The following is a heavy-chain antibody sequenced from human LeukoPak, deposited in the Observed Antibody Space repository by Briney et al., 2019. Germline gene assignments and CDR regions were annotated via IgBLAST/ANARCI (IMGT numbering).Heavy chain of an antibody. Sequence: SETLSLTCAVYGGSFSGYYWSWIRQPPGKGLEWIGEINHSGSTNYNPSLKSRVTISVDTSKNQFSLKLSSVTAADTAVYYCARQIRYYYGSGTSREADYWGQGTLVTVSS. CDR3: ARQIRYYYGSGTSREADY. CDR2: INHSGST. J-gene: IGHJ4*02. D-gene: IGHD3-10*01. CDR1: GGSFSGYY. V-gene: IGHV4-34*01.